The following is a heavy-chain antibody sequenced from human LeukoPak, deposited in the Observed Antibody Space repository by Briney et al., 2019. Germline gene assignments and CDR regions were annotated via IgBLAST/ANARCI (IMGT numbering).Heavy chain of an antibody. Sequence: ASVKVSCKASGYTFTSYDINWVRQATGQGLEWLAWMNPNSGNTDPAQKFQGRVTMTRSTSMSTAYMELSSLTSEDTAVYYCARSNVGHNAEFDYWGQGTLVTVSS. D-gene: IGHD1-26*01. J-gene: IGHJ4*02. CDR2: MNPNSGNT. V-gene: IGHV1-8*01. CDR3: ARSNVGHNAEFDY. CDR1: GYTFTSYD.